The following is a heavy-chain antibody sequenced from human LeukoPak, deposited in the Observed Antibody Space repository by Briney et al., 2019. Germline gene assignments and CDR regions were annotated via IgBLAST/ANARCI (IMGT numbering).Heavy chain of an antibody. CDR3: ARGGWDCSSTSCYSHFDY. J-gene: IGHJ4*02. Sequence: PSETLSLTCAVYGGSFSGYYWSWIRQPPGKGLEWIGEINHSGSTNYNPSLKSRVTISVDTSKNQFSLKLSSVTAADTAVYYCARGGWDCSSTSCYSHFDYWGQGTLVTVSS. CDR1: GGSFSGYY. V-gene: IGHV4-34*01. CDR2: INHSGST. D-gene: IGHD2-2*01.